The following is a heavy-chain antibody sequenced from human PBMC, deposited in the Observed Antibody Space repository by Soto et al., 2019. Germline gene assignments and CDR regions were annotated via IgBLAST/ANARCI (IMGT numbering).Heavy chain of an antibody. J-gene: IGHJ6*02. D-gene: IGHD1-1*01. CDR3: ARGKTNYYYGMDV. V-gene: IGHV4-59*01. CDR2: IYYSGST. Sequence: SETLSLTCTVSGGSISSYYWSWIRQPPGKGLEWIGYIYYSGSTNYNPTLKSRVTISVDTSKNQFSLKLSSATAADTAVYYCARGKTNYYYGMDVWGQGTTVTVSS. CDR1: GGSISSYY.